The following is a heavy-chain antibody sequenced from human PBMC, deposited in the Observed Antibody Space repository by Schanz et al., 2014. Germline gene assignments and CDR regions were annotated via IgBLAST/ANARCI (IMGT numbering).Heavy chain of an antibody. CDR1: GDTLSSYG. CDR3: ARGNTIFGVVILGWLDP. V-gene: IGHV1-69*04. D-gene: IGHD3-3*01. J-gene: IGHJ5*02. CDR2: IIPNLGSA. Sequence: QVPLVQSGAEVKKPGSSVTVSCTASGDTLSSYGISWVRQAPGRGLEWMGRIIPNLGSANYAQKFQGRVTITADKSTSTVYMELSSLRSEDTAIYYCARGNTIFGVVILGWLDPWGQGTLVTVSS.